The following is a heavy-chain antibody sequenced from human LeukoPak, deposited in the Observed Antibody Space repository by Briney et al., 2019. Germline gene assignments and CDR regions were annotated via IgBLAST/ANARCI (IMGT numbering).Heavy chain of an antibody. J-gene: IGHJ4*02. V-gene: IGHV4-31*03. CDR3: ARGRVTGTMSDFDY. CDR1: GGSISSGGYS. Sequence: SETLSLTCTVSGGSISSGGYSWSWIRQHPGKGLEWIGYIYYSGSTYYNPSLKSRVTISVDTSKNQFSLKLSSVTAADTAVYYCARGRVTGTMSDFDYWGQGTLVTVSS. CDR2: IYYSGST. D-gene: IGHD1-7*01.